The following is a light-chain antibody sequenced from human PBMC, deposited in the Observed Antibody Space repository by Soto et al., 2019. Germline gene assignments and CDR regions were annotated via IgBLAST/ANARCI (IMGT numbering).Light chain of an antibody. CDR2: GAS. CDR3: QQYNNWPPNLT. V-gene: IGKV3-15*01. Sequence: EIVMTQSPATLAVSPGERATLSCRASQSVSTNLAWYQQKPGQAPRLLVYGASARATGIPGRFSGRGSGTEFPLTISSLQSEDFVVYYCQQYNNWPPNLTFGGGTKVEIK. CDR1: QSVSTN. J-gene: IGKJ4*01.